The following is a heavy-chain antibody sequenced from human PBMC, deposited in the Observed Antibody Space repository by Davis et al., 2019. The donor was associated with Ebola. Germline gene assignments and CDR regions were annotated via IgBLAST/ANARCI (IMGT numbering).Heavy chain of an antibody. D-gene: IGHD2-2*01. J-gene: IGHJ4*02. CDR1: GFTFSSYG. V-gene: IGHV3-30*18. CDR3: AKDRCSSTSCYLEY. CDR2: ISYDGSNK. Sequence: PGGSLRLSCAASGFTFSSYGMHWVRQAPGKGLEWVAVISYDGSNKYYADSVKGRFTISRDNSKNTLYLQMNSLRAEDTAVYYCAKDRCSSTSCYLEYWGQGTLVTVSS.